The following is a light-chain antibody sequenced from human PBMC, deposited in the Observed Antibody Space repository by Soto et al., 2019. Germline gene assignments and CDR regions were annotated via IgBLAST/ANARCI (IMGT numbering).Light chain of an antibody. V-gene: IGLV2-14*01. CDR3: SSYTSSSSYV. CDR1: SSDVGGYNY. CDR2: DVS. Sequence: QSALTQPASVSGSPGQSITSSCTGPSSDVGGYNYVSWYQQHPGKAPKLMIYDVSNRPSGVSNRFSGSKSGNTASLTISGLQAEDEDDYYCSSYTSSSSYVFRTGNKVPVL. J-gene: IGLJ1*01.